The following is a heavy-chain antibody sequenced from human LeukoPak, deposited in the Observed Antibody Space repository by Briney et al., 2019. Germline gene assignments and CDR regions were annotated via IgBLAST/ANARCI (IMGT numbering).Heavy chain of an antibody. D-gene: IGHD2-15*01. CDR1: GGSISGYF. CDR2: IDQSGST. CDR3: ARWVRYCSGGSCFFWFDP. V-gene: IGHV4-59*01. J-gene: IGHJ5*02. Sequence: SETLSLTCSVSGGSISGYFWSWIRQAPGKGQAPGKGLEWIGYIDQSGSTKYNPSLKSRVTISVNTSKNQFSLKLSSVTAADTAVYYCARWVRYCSGGSCFFWFDPWGQGTLVTVSS.